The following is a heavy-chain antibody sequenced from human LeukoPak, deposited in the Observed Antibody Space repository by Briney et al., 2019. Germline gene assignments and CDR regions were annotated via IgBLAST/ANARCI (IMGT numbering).Heavy chain of an antibody. CDR1: GGSISSYY. D-gene: IGHD3-22*01. J-gene: IGHJ6*02. CDR2: IYYSGST. Sequence: SETLSLTCTVSGGSISSYYWSWIRQPPGKGLEWIGYIYYSGSTNYNPSLKSRVTISVDTSKNQFSLKLSSVTAADTAVYYCARDPREIPYYYDSSGCLSPYGMDVWGQGTTVTVSS. V-gene: IGHV4-59*01. CDR3: ARDPREIPYYYDSSGCLSPYGMDV.